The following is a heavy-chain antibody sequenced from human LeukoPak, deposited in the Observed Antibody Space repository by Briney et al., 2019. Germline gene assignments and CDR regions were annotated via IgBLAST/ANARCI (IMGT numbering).Heavy chain of an antibody. J-gene: IGHJ3*02. CDR2: ISAYTGNT. V-gene: IGHV1-18*01. CDR1: GYMFTSYG. Sequence: ASVKVSCKASGYMFTSYGISWVRQAPGQGLEWMGWISAYTGNTNSAQKLQGRVTMTTDTSTSTAYMELRSLRSDDTAVYYCARDGVRWELSSAFDIGAKGQWSPSLQ. D-gene: IGHD4-23*01. CDR3: ARDGVRWELSSAFD.